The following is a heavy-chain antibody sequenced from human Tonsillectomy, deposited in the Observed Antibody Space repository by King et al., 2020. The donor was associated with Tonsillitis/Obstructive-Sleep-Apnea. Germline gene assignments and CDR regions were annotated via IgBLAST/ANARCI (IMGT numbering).Heavy chain of an antibody. J-gene: IGHJ5*02. D-gene: IGHD5-12*01. CDR3: AGAASGSVATTPLNWFGP. CDR2: INPSGGST. CDR1: GYTFTSYY. V-gene: IGHV1-46*01. Sequence: VQLVQSGAEVKKPGASVKVSCKASGYTFTSYYMHWVRQAPGQGLEWMGIINPSGGSTSYAQKFQGRVTMTRDTSTSTVYMELSSLRSEDTAVDYCAGAASGSVATTPLNWFGPWGQGTLVTVSS.